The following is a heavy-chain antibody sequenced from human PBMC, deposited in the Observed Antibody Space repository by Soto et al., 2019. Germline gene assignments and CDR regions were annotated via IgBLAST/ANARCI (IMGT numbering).Heavy chain of an antibody. J-gene: IGHJ4*02. CDR2: ISGSGGST. CDR1: GFTFSSYA. V-gene: IGHV3-23*01. Sequence: QPVGSLRLSCAASGFTFSSYAMSWVRQAPGKGLEWVSAISGSGGSTYYADSVKGRFTISRDNSKNTLYLQMNSLRAEDTAVYYCARTSPQSSRLNYFDYWGQGTLVTVSS. CDR3: ARTSPQSSRLNYFDY. D-gene: IGHD2-2*01.